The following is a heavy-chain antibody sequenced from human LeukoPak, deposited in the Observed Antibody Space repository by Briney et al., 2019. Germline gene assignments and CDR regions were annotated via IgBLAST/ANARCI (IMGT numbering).Heavy chain of an antibody. CDR1: GYTFTSYD. J-gene: IGHJ5*02. D-gene: IGHD3-3*01. CDR2: MNPNSGNT. CDR3: ARGSLEYYDFWSGPRWDWFDP. V-gene: IGHV1-8*01. Sequence: GASVKVSCKASGYTFTSYDINWVRQASGQGLEWMGWMNPNSGNTGYAQKFQGRVTMTRNTSISTAYMELSSLRSEDTAVYYCARGSLEYYDFWSGPRWDWFDPWGQGTLVTVSS.